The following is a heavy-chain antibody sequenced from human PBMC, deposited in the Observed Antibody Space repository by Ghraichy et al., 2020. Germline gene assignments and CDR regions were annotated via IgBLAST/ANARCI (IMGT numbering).Heavy chain of an antibody. V-gene: IGHV4-34*01. J-gene: IGHJ4*02. CDR1: GGSFSGYY. CDR3: SRGPRLRYFDWLLVGGYFDY. Sequence: SETLSLTCAVYGGSFSGYYWSWIRQPPGKGLEWIGEINHSGSTNYNPSLKSRVTISVDTSKNQFSLKLSSVTAADTAVYYCSRGPRLRYFDWLLVGGYFDYWGQGTLVTVSS. CDR2: INHSGST. D-gene: IGHD3-9*01.